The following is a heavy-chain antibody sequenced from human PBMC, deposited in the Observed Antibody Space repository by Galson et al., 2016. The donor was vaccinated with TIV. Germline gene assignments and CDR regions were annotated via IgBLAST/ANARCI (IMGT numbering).Heavy chain of an antibody. CDR2: IDPNSGAT. V-gene: IGHV1-2*02. J-gene: IGHJ4*02. Sequence: SVKVSCKASGYPFTDSWMHWVRQAPGEGLEWMGWIDPNSGATLYARKFQGRVTMTRDTSTSTTYVELSRLTSDDTADYYCARGGVIRGLDFWGQGTLVTVPS. D-gene: IGHD3-16*02. CDR1: GYPFTDSW. CDR3: ARGGVIRGLDF.